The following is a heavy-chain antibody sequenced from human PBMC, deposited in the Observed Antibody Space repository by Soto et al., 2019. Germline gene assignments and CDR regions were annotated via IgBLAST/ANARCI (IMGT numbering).Heavy chain of an antibody. Sequence: QVTLKESGPVVVKPTETLTLTCTVSGFSLINGRLGVSGIRQSPGKALEWLAHIFANDEKSYRTSLKNRLTISKDTSRGQVVPTMTNTAPVDLATYYCARARDYYDSSKFQWGKNFDLWGQGTLVTVSS. V-gene: IGHV2-26*01. CDR2: IFANDEK. J-gene: IGHJ4*02. CDR1: GFSLINGRLG. D-gene: IGHD3-3*01. CDR3: ARARDYYDSSKFQWGKNFDL.